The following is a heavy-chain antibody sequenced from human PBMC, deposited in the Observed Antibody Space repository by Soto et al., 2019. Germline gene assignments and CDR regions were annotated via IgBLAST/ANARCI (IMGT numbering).Heavy chain of an antibody. CDR3: ARHGSN. Sequence: PSETLSLTCTVSGVSISNSSYYWGWIRRPPGKGLEWIGTIYYSGITYSNPSLKSRVTISVDTSKNQFSLKLTSVTAAETAVYYCARHGSNWGQGTLLTAPQ. V-gene: IGHV4-39*01. CDR1: GVSISNSSYY. J-gene: IGHJ4*02. CDR2: IYYSGIT.